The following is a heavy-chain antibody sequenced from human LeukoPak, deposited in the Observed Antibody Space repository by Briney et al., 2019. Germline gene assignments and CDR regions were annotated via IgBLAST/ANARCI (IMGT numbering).Heavy chain of an antibody. D-gene: IGHD3-22*01. CDR3: ARDHGSFWHYYDSSGYCPGY. Sequence: ASVKVSCKASGYTFTSYGISWVRQAPGQGLEWMGWISAYNGNTNYAQELQGRVTMTTDTSTSTAYMELRSLRSDDTAVYYCARDHGSFWHYYDSSGYCPGYWGQGTLVTVSS. J-gene: IGHJ4*02. V-gene: IGHV1-18*01. CDR1: GYTFTSYG. CDR2: ISAYNGNT.